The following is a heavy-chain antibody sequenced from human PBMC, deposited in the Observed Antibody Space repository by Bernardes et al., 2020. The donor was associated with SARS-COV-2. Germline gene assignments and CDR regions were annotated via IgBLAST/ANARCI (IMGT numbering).Heavy chain of an antibody. CDR1: GGSIGGHY. CDR3: SREGAVALSDFHP. Sequence: SETLSLTCTVSGGSIGGHYWGWIRQPPGRGLEWIGNIYTTWSTYYSPTLRSRVTISMDMSRNQFSLMLSSVTAADTAVYYCSREGAVALSDFHPWGQGTLVTVSS. D-gene: IGHD6-19*01. J-gene: IGHJ5*02. V-gene: IGHV4-59*11. CDR2: IYTTWST.